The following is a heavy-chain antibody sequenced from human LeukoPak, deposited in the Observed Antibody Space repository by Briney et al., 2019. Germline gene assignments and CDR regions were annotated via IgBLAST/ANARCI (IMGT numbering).Heavy chain of an antibody. Sequence: EGSLRLSCAASGFTFNSYGMNWVRQAPGKGLEWVSGISTGGGSTHYADSVKGRFTISRDNSKNTLYLQMNSLRAEDTAEYYCAKGATMAWGVFDYWGQGTLVTVSS. CDR2: ISTGGGST. CDR3: AKGATMAWGVFDY. CDR1: GFTFNSYG. D-gene: IGHD3-10*01. V-gene: IGHV3-23*01. J-gene: IGHJ4*02.